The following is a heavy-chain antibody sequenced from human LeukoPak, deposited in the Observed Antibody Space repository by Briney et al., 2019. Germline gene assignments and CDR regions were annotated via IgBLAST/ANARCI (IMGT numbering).Heavy chain of an antibody. V-gene: IGHV4-39*01. D-gene: IGHD6-19*01. CDR3: ARPFTKNSSGRDFEY. CDR2: IYYSGST. J-gene: IGHJ4*02. Sequence: SETLSLTCTVSGGSISSCSYYWGWIRQPPGKGLEWIGSIYYSGSTYYNPSLKSRVTISVDTSKNQFSLKLSSVTATDTGVYYCARPFTKNSSGRDFEYWGQGTLVTVSS. CDR1: GGSISSCSYY.